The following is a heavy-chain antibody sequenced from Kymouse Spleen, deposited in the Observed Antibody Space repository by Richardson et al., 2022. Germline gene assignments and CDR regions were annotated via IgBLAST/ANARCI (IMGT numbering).Heavy chain of an antibody. J-gene: IGHJ6*02. Sequence: EVQLVESGGGLVKPGGSLRLSCAASGFTFSNAWMSWVRQAPGKGLEWVGRIKSKTDGGTTDYAAPVKGRFTISRDDSKNTLYLQMNSLKTEDTAVYYCTTDRAYSGSYYYYGMDVWGQGTTVTVSS. CDR3: TTDRAYSGSYYYYGMDV. CDR2: IKSKTDGGTT. D-gene: IGHD1-26*01. V-gene: IGHV3-15*01. CDR1: GFTFSNAW.